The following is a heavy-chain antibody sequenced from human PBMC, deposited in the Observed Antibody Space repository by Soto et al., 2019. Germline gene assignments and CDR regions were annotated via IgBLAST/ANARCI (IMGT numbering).Heavy chain of an antibody. CDR2: ISYDGSNK. J-gene: IGHJ4*02. V-gene: IGHV3-30*18. Sequence: QVQLVESGGGVVQPGRSLRLSCAASGFTFSSYGMHWVRQAPGKGLEWVAVISYDGSNKYYADSVKGRFTISRDNSKSTLYLQMNSLRAEDTDVYYCAKTGIDYWGQGTLVTVSS. CDR3: AKTGIDY. CDR1: GFTFSSYG.